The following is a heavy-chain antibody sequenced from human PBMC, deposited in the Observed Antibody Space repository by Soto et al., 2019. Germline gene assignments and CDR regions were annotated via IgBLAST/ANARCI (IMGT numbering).Heavy chain of an antibody. CDR2: IYYSGST. CDR3: ARNTGRIRYFDWLPLEGPRYGMDV. CDR1: GGSISSGGYY. D-gene: IGHD3-9*01. Sequence: PSETLSLTCTVSGGSISSGGYYWSWIRQHPGKGLEWIGYIYYSGSTYYNPSLKSRVTISVDTSKNQFSLKLSSVTAADTAVYYCARNTGRIRYFDWLPLEGPRYGMDVWGQGTTVTVSS. V-gene: IGHV4-31*03. J-gene: IGHJ6*02.